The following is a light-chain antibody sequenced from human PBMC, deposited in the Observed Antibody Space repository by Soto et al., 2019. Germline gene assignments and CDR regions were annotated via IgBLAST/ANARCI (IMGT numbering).Light chain of an antibody. J-gene: IGKJ4*01. Sequence: EIVMTQSPATLSVSPGDRAALSCRASQSISANLAWYQQKPGQTPRLLIYGASTRASGVPAKFSGSGSGTEFTLTISSLQPEDFATYYCQQSNSTPLTFGGGTKVDIK. CDR1: QSISAN. CDR2: GAS. V-gene: IGKV3-15*01. CDR3: QQSNSTPLT.